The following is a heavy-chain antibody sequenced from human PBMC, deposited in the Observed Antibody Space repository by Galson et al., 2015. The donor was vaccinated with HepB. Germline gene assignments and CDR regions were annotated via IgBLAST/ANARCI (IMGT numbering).Heavy chain of an antibody. J-gene: IGHJ3*02. CDR2: IYAGDSDT. Sequence: QYGGEVIRPGESPKISCRGSGYTFTNYWIGWVRHLSGRGLEWMGIIYAGDSDTRYRPSFQGQVTFSVDKSITTAYLQWSSLKTSDTAMYFCVRQGRFDIWGQGTMVTVSS. V-gene: IGHV5-51*01. CDR3: VRQGRFDI. CDR1: GYTFTNYW.